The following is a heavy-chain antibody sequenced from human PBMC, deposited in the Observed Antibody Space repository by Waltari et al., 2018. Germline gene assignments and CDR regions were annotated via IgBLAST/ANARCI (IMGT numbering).Heavy chain of an antibody. Sequence: QVQLQESGPGLVKPSQTLSLTCTVSGGSISSGSYYWSWIRQPAGKGLEWIGRIYTSGSTNYNPSLKSRVTISVDTSKNQFSLKLGSVTAADTAVYYCASLVGDTSLDYWGQGTLVTVSS. CDR3: ASLVGDTSLDY. V-gene: IGHV4-61*02. J-gene: IGHJ4*02. CDR2: IYTSGST. CDR1: GGSISSGSYY. D-gene: IGHD1-26*01.